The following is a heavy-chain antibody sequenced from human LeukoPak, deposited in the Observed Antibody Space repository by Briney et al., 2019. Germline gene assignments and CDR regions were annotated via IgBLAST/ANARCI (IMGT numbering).Heavy chain of an antibody. J-gene: IGHJ3*02. CDR2: IGTSTSYI. CDR1: GFTFSTYI. D-gene: IGHD3-22*01. V-gene: IGHV3-21*01. Sequence: PGGSLRLSCAASGFTFSTYIMNWVRQTPGKGLEWVSSIGTSTSYIYYADSVKGRFTISRDNAKNSLYLEMNSLRAEDTAVYYCAKASSAFDAFDIWGQGTMVTVSS. CDR3: AKASSAFDAFDI.